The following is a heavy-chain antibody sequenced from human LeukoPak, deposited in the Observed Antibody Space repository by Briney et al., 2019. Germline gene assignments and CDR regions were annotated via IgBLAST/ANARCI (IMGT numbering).Heavy chain of an antibody. D-gene: IGHD6-13*01. CDR3: ARGPGYSSSWYPDYFDY. Sequence: SETLSLTCAVYGGSFSGYYWSWIRQPPGKGLEWIGEINHSGSTNYNPSPKSRVTISVDTSKNQFSLKLSSVTAADTAVYYCARGPGYSSSWYPDYFDYWGQGTLVTVSS. CDR1: GGSFSGYY. V-gene: IGHV4-34*01. J-gene: IGHJ4*02. CDR2: INHSGST.